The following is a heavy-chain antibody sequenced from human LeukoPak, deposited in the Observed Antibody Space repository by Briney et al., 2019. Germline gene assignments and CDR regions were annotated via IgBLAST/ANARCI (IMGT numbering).Heavy chain of an antibody. D-gene: IGHD3-9*01. CDR3: ARDYSEGLDFGWLLYPFDY. CDR1: GFTFSSYE. V-gene: IGHV3-48*03. Sequence: GGSLRLSCAASGFTFSSYEMNWVRQAPGKGLEWVSYISSSGSTIYYADSVKGRFTISRDNAKNSLYLQMNSLRAEDTAVYYCARDYSEGLDFGWLLYPFDYWGQGTLVTVSS. J-gene: IGHJ4*02. CDR2: ISSSGSTI.